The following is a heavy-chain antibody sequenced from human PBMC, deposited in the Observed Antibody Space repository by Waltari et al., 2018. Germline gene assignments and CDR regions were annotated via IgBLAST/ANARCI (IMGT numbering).Heavy chain of an antibody. J-gene: IGHJ4*02. CDR3: ASGGFAELLLDY. Sequence: QVQLQQWGAGLLKPSETLSLTCAVYGGSFSGYYWSWIRQPPGKGLEWIGEINHSGSTNYNPSLKSRVTISVDTSKNQFSLKLSSVTAADTAVYYCASGGFAELLLDYWGQGTLVTVSS. D-gene: IGHD3-10*01. V-gene: IGHV4-34*01. CDR2: INHSGST. CDR1: GGSFSGYY.